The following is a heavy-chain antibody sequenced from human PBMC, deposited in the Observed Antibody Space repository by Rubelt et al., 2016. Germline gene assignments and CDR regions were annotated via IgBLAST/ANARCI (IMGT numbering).Heavy chain of an antibody. V-gene: IGHV4-39*01. CDR1: GGSISSSSYY. CDR3: ARRKLGDHYWYFDL. J-gene: IGHJ2*01. Sequence: QLQLQESGPGLVKPSETLSLTCTVSGGSISSSSYYWGWIRQPPGKGLEWIGSIYYSGSTYYNPSLKSRVTISVDTSKNQFSLKLSSVTAADTAVYYCARRKLGDHYWYFDLWGRGTLVTVSS. CDR2: IYYSGST. D-gene: IGHD7-27*01.